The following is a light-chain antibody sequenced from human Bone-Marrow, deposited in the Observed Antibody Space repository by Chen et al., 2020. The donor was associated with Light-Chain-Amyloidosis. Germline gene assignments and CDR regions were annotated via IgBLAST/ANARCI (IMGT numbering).Light chain of an antibody. CDR1: QSLLHSSGHYF. Sequence: DIVMTQSPLSLPVTPGEPASISCRSSQSLLHSSGHYFLDWYLQKPGQSPQVLIYLGSNRASGVPDRLSGSGSGTDFTLKINKVEAEDVGVYYCMQTLQTPITFGQGTRLEIK. J-gene: IGKJ5*01. CDR3: MQTLQTPIT. V-gene: IGKV2-28*01. CDR2: LGS.